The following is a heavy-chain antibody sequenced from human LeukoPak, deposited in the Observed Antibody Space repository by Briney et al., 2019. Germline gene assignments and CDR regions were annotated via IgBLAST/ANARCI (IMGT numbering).Heavy chain of an antibody. D-gene: IGHD1-1*01. CDR2: IYTSGST. V-gene: IGHV4-4*07. CDR3: ARCPGTTSGYYYYYYMDV. J-gene: IGHJ6*03. Sequence: SETLSLTCTVSGGSISSYYWSWIRQPAGKGLEWIGRIYTSGSTNYNPSLKSRVTMSVDTSKNQFSLKLSSVTAADTAVYYCARCPGTTSGYYYYYYMDVWGKGTTVTVSS. CDR1: GGSISSYY.